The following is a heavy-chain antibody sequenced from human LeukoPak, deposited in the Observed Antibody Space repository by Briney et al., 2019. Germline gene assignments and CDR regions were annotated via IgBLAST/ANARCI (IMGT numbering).Heavy chain of an antibody. CDR1: CFTFSDYW. CDR3: ARGHLDP. CDR2: IMKDGNEK. J-gene: IGHJ5*02. Sequence: GSLRLSCAASCFTFSDYWINWIRQAPGEGLEWVARIMKDGNEKYYVESIKGRFTISRDNAKNALYLRMIGLRAEDTGVYYCARGHLDPWGQGTLVTVSS. V-gene: IGHV3-7*01.